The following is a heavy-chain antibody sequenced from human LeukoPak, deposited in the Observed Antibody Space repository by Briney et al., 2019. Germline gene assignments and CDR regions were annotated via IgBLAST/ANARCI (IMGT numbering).Heavy chain of an antibody. D-gene: IGHD4/OR15-4a*01. CDR2: IYYSGST. V-gene: IGHV4-39*01. CDR3: ARGLTYEAFDI. J-gene: IGHJ3*02. Sequence: SETLSLTCTVSGGSISSSSSYWGWIRQPPGKGLEWIVSIYYSGSTYYTPSLKSRVTISVDTSKIQFSLKLSFVTAADTAVYYCARGLTYEAFDIWGQGTMVTVSS. CDR1: GGSISSSSSY.